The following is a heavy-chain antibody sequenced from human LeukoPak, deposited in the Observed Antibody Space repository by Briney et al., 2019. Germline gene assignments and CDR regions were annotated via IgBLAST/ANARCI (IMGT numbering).Heavy chain of an antibody. CDR1: GFTFSFYA. J-gene: IGHJ6*02. CDR2: ISGSGGST. CDR3: AKVKGSSWSFSPTTCGMDV. D-gene: IGHD6-13*01. V-gene: IGHV3-23*01. Sequence: PGGSLRLSCAASGFTFSFYAMYWVRQAPGKGPEWVSAISGSGGSTSYADSVKGRFTISRDNSMNTLYLQMNSLRAEDTAVYYCAKVKGSSWSFSPTTCGMDVWGQGTTVTVSS.